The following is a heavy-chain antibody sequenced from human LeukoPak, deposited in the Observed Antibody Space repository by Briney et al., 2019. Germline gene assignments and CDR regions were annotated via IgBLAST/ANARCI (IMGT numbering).Heavy chain of an antibody. Sequence: SETLSLTCTVSGGSISSSSYYWGWIRQPPGKGLEWIGSIYYSGSTYYSPSLKSRVTISVDTSKNQFSLKLSSVTAADTAVYYCARASSSSVRWGQGTLVTVSS. CDR1: GGSISSSSYY. D-gene: IGHD6-6*01. CDR2: IYYSGST. V-gene: IGHV4-39*07. CDR3: ARASSSSVR. J-gene: IGHJ4*02.